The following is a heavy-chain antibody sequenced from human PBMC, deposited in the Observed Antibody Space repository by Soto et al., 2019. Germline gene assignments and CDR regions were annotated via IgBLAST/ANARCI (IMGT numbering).Heavy chain of an antibody. D-gene: IGHD5-18*01. CDR2: ISGSGGST. V-gene: IGHV3-23*01. Sequence: GGSLRLSCAASGFTFSSYAMSWVRQAPGKGLEWVSAISGSGGSTHYADYVKGRFTISRDNSKNTLYLQMNSLRAEDTAVYYCAKDQVQLWFRDFDYWGQGTLVTVSS. J-gene: IGHJ4*02. CDR3: AKDQVQLWFRDFDY. CDR1: GFTFSSYA.